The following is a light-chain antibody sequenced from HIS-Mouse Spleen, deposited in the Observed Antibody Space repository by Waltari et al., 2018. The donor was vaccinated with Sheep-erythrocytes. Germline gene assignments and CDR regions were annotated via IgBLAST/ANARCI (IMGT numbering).Light chain of an antibody. Sequence: AIQLTQPQSSLSASVGDRATITCRARKGISSALAWYQQKPGKAPKLLIYDASSLETGVPDRFSGSGSGTEFTLTISSLESEDFAAYYCQQFNSYLYTFGQGTKLEIK. J-gene: IGKJ2*01. CDR3: QQFNSYLYT. CDR1: KGISSA. CDR2: DAS. V-gene: IGKV1-13*02.